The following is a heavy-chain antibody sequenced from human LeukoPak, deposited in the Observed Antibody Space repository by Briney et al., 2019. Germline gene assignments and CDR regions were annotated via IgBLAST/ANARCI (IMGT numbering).Heavy chain of an antibody. CDR1: GFTFNSYG. CDR3: ARNPRGYSYANYPN. D-gene: IGHD5-18*01. J-gene: IGHJ4*02. CDR2: ISTTGHST. V-gene: IGHV3-21*01. Sequence: GGSLRLSCAASGFTFNSYGMTWVRQAPGKGLEWVSSISTTGHSTYYADSVKGRFTMSRDNAKDSLYLQMNSLRAEDTAVYYCARNPRGYSYANYPNWGQGTLVTVSS.